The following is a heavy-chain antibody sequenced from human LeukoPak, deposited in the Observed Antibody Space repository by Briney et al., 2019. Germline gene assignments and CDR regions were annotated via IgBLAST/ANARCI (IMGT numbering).Heavy chain of an antibody. CDR1: GGTFSSYA. J-gene: IGHJ4*02. V-gene: IGHV1-69*04. Sequence: SVKVSCKASGGTFSSYAISWVRQAPGQGLEWMGRIIPIFGIANYAQKFQGRVTITADKSTSTAYMELSSLRSEDTAVYYCASQDYYDSSGYAHFDYWGQGTPVTVSS. CDR2: IIPIFGIA. CDR3: ASQDYYDSSGYAHFDY. D-gene: IGHD3-22*01.